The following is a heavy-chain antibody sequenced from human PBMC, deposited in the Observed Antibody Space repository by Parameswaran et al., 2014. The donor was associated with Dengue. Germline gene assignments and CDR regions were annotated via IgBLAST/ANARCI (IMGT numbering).Heavy chain of an antibody. V-gene: IGHV4-39*01. J-gene: IGHJ6*02. CDR3: ARHRAYYYDSSGYYTDYYYGMDV. D-gene: IGHD3-22*01. CDR2: IYYSGST. Sequence: IRQPQEGAGVDWDIYYSGSTYYNPSLKSRVTISVDTSKNQFSLKLSSVTAADTAVYYCARHRAYYYDSSGYYTDYYYGMDVWGQGTTVTVSS.